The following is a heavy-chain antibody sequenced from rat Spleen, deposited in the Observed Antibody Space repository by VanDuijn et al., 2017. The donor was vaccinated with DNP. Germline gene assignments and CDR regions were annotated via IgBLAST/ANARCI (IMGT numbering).Heavy chain of an antibody. CDR3: ARLGWHGWFGY. J-gene: IGHJ3*01. D-gene: IGHD1-11*01. CDR2: ISYDGGST. Sequence: VQLVESGGGLVQPGRSLKLSCAASGFTFSDYYMAWVRQAPTKGLEWVAYISYDGGSTYYGDSVKGRFTISRNNARSTLFLQMDSLGSDDTATYYCARLGWHGWFGYWGQGTLVTVSS. CDR1: GFTFSDYY. V-gene: IGHV5-20*01.